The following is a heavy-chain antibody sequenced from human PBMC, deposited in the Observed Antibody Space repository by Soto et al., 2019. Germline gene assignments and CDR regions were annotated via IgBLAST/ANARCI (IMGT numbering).Heavy chain of an antibody. CDR3: ARDHKIKDEGSKYYYCYGMDV. J-gene: IGHJ6*02. CDR1: GFTFSTYS. V-gene: IGHV3-21*01. D-gene: IGHD2-15*01. Sequence: EVQLVESGGGLVKPGGSLRLSCAASGFTFSTYSMNWVRQAPGKGLEWVSSISSSSSYIYYADSVKGRFTISRDNAKNAVYLQMNGPRAEDTAVYFCARDHKIKDEGSKYYYCYGMDVWGQGTTVTVSS. CDR2: ISSSSSYI.